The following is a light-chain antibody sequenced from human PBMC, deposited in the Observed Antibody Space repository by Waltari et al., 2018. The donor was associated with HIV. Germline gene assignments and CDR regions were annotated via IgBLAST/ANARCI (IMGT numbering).Light chain of an antibody. V-gene: IGLV2-14*01. CDR3: SSYSTITSLFV. J-gene: IGLJ1*01. CDR2: MLS. Sequence: QSALAQPASVSGSPGQSITLPCAGAVVDSGPEVYVSWYQQHPGRAPRLIIYMLSRRPSGVSDRFSGSSSGMSATLTISGLQSDDEAHYYCSSYSTITSLFVFGTGTRVTVL. CDR1: VVDSGPEVY.